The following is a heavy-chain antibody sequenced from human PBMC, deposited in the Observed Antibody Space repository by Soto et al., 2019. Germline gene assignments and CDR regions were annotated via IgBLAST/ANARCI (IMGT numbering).Heavy chain of an antibody. Sequence: GGSLRLSCEASGFTFSTYAMHWVRRTPGKGLEWLAVISHDGDKEHISDSVKGRFAISRDNSKNTLYLQISSLKDEDTAVYQCVASALSFDFWGQGTPVTVSS. D-gene: IGHD3-16*02. CDR3: VASALSFDF. CDR1: GFTFSTYA. CDR2: ISHDGDKE. V-gene: IGHV3-30*09. J-gene: IGHJ4*02.